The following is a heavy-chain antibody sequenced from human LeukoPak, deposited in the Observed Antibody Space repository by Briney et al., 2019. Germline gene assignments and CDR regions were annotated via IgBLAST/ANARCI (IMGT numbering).Heavy chain of an antibody. CDR2: ISYDGSNK. Sequence: GGSLRLSCAASGFTFSSYAMHWVRQAPGKGLEWVAVISYDGSNKYYAESVKGRFTISRDNSKNTLYLQMNSLRAEDTAVYYCARALIYYYMDVWGKGTTVTIS. CDR3: ARALIYYYMDV. CDR1: GFTFSSYA. V-gene: IGHV3-30*04. J-gene: IGHJ6*03.